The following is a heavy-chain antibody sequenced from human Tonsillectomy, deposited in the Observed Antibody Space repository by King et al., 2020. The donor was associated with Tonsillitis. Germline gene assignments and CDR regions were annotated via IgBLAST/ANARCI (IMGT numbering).Heavy chain of an antibody. D-gene: IGHD3-10*01. CDR2: VSWKSGMR. Sequence: QLVQSGGGLVQPGGSLRLSCAASGFIFDDYAMHWVRQAPGQGLEWVSGVSWKSGMRGYVYSVKGRFTISRDNAKKYVYLEMNSLRPEDTAMYYCAKGVFGDGLSLNFFDSWGQGILVTVSS. CDR1: GFIFDDYA. V-gene: IGHV3-9*01. CDR3: AKGVFGDGLSLNFFDS. J-gene: IGHJ5*01.